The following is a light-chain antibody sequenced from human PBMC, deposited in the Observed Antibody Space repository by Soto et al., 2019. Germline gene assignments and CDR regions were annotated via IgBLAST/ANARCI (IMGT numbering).Light chain of an antibody. CDR3: SSSTSSSTLV. J-gene: IGLJ2*01. V-gene: IGLV2-14*01. CDR2: DVS. CDR1: RSDVGGYNY. Sequence: QSALTQPASMSRSPGQSISMSCTGTRSDVGGYNYVSSYQQHPGKAPKLMIYDVSIRLSGVSNRFSGFKSGITASLPISGLQAEDEADYYCSSSTSSSTLVFGGGTQLTVL.